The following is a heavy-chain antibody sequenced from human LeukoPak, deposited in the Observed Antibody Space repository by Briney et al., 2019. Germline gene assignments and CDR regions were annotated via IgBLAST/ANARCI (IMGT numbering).Heavy chain of an antibody. D-gene: IGHD2-15*01. V-gene: IGHV1-2*02. CDR1: GYTFIDYY. Sequence: ASVKVSCKASGYTFIDYYIHWVRQAPGQGLEWMGWINPSSGGTNYAQKFQGRVTMTRDTSISTAYMELSRLTSDDTAVYYCATLGYCSGGSCSQGDYLGQGTLVTVSS. CDR2: INPSSGGT. J-gene: IGHJ4*02. CDR3: ATLGYCSGGSCSQGDY.